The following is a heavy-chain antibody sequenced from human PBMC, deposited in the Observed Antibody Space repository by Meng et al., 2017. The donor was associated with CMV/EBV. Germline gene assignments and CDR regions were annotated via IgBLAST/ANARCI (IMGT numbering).Heavy chain of an antibody. CDR2: ISSSSSYI. CDR3: ARDLIAARPQGGLD. V-gene: IGHV3-21*01. Sequence: GESLKIPCAASGFTFSSYSMNRVRQAPGKGLEWVSSISSSSSYIYYADSVKGRFTISRDNAKNSLYLQRNSLRAEDTAVYYCARDLIAARPQGGLDWGQGTLVTVSS. J-gene: IGHJ4*02. CDR1: GFTFSSYS. D-gene: IGHD6-6*01.